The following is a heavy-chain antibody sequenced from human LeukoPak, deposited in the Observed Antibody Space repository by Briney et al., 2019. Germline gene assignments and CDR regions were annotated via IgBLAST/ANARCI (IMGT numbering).Heavy chain of an antibody. CDR3: AKGPRRFGYFDWLSAAGFDY. CDR2: ISGSGGST. D-gene: IGHD3-9*01. CDR1: GFTFSSYG. Sequence: GGSLRLSCAASGFTFSSYGMSWVRQAPGKGLEWVSTISGSGGSTYYADSVKGRFTISRDNSKNTLYLQMNSLRAEDTAVYYCAKGPRRFGYFDWLSAAGFDYWGQGTLVTVSS. V-gene: IGHV3-23*01. J-gene: IGHJ4*02.